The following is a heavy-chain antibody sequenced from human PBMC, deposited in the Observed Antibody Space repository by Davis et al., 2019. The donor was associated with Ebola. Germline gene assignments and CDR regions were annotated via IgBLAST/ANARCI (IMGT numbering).Heavy chain of an antibody. J-gene: IGHJ6*02. V-gene: IGHV4-34*01. CDR1: GGSFSGYY. Sequence: SETLSLTCAVYGGSFSGYYWSWIRQPPGKGLEWIGEINHSGSTNYNPSLKSRVTISVDTSKNQFSLKLSSVTAADTAVYYCARLPLYYYYGMDVWGQGTTVTVSS. CDR2: INHSGST. CDR3: ARLPLYYYYGMDV.